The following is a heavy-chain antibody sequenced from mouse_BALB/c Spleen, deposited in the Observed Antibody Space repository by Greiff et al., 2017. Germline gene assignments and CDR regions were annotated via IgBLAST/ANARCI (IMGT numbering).Heavy chain of an antibody. CDR2: IDPANGNT. CDR1: GFNIKDTY. J-gene: IGHJ4*01. CDR3: AIYGNYVEYAMDY. Sequence: DVKLVESGAELVKPGASVKLSCTASGFNIKDTYMHWVKQRPEQGLEWIGRIDPANGNTKYDPKFQGKATITADTSSNTAYLQLSSLTSEDTAVYYCAIYGNYVEYAMDYWGQGTSVTVSS. V-gene: IGHV14-3*02. D-gene: IGHD2-1*01.